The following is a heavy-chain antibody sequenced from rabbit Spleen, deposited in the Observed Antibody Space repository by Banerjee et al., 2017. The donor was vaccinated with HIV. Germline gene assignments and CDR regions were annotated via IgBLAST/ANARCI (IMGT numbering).Heavy chain of an antibody. CDR2: IYGGDGSST. CDR1: GFTISSSYY. J-gene: IGHJ3*01. CDR3: ARGAGASGWGYDL. D-gene: IGHD4-1*01. Sequence: QSLEESGGGLVQPEGSLALTCKASGFTISSSYYMCWVRQAPGKGLEWIACIYGGDGSSTAYANWAKGRFTISKSSSTTVPLQMTSLTAADTATYFGARGAGASGWGYDLWGQGTLVSVS. V-gene: IGHV1S40*01.